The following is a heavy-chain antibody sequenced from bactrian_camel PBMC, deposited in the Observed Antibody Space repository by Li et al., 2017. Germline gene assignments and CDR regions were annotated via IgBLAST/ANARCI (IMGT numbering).Heavy chain of an antibody. D-gene: IGHD2*01. CDR2: ITGDGST. J-gene: IGHJ6*01. CDR3: AADTHGWRGSYCRSTLFGY. Sequence: VESGGGSVQTGGSLRLSCKPSFFILDDFEMMWYRQTPGNECELVASITGDGSTYYTDAVKGRFTISHDNAKNTVYLQMNSLQPEDTAVYYCAADTHGWRGSYCRSTLFGYWGQGTQVTVS. CDR1: FFILDDFE. V-gene: IGHV3S53*01.